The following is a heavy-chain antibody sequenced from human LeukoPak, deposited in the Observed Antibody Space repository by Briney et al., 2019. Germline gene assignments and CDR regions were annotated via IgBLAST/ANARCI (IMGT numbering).Heavy chain of an antibody. Sequence: SETLSLTCTVSGGSLSFYSWSWVRQPPGTGLEWFGYIYYSGKTDYNDSLKSRVSISVDTSKNQFSLKLYSVTAADTAVYYCARDATGHNSSGEFDHWGQGTLVTVSS. CDR2: IYYSGKT. CDR3: ARDATGHNSSGEFDH. CDR1: GGSLSFYS. J-gene: IGHJ4*02. D-gene: IGHD6-13*01. V-gene: IGHV4-59*01.